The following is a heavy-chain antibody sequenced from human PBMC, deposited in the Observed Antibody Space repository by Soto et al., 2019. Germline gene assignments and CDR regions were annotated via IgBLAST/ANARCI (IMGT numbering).Heavy chain of an antibody. CDR3: ARELLSYSHHSDGVY. V-gene: IGHV3-53*01. J-gene: IGHJ4*02. CDR1: GFTVSSNY. D-gene: IGHD6-13*01. CDR2: IYSGGST. Sequence: GGSLRLSCAASGFTVSSNYMSWVRQAPGKGLEWGSVIYSGGSTYYADSVKGRCTISRDNSKNTLYLQMNSLRAEDTAVYYCARELLSYSHHSDGVYWGQGTLVTVSS.